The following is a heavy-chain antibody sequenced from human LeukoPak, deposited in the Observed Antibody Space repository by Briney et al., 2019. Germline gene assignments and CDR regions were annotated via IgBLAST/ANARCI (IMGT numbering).Heavy chain of an antibody. Sequence: ASVKVSCKXSGYTFTSNDINWVRQATGQGLEWMGWMNPNSGNTGYAQKFQGRVTITRNTSISTAYMELSSLRSEDTAVYYCARVVPDFINWFDPWGQGTLVTVSS. CDR2: MNPNSGNT. CDR1: GYTFTSND. D-gene: IGHD2-2*01. CDR3: ARVVPDFINWFDP. J-gene: IGHJ5*02. V-gene: IGHV1-8*03.